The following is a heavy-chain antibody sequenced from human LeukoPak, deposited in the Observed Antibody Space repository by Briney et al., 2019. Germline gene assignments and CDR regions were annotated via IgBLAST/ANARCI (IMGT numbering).Heavy chain of an antibody. Sequence: TGGSLRLSRAASGFTPRGYAMSWVRQVPGKGLGWVSALTGRGAITHSADSVKGRFTISRDNFRNTLCLQMNSLGAEDTAVYYCVKDEVFKVVNGMDVWGQGTTVTVSS. V-gene: IGHV3-23*01. CDR2: LTGRGAIT. CDR1: GFTPRGYA. CDR3: VKDEVFKVVNGMDV. D-gene: IGHD3-3*01. J-gene: IGHJ6*02.